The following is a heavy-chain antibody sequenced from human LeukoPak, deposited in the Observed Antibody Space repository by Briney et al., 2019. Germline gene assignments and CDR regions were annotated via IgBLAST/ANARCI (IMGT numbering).Heavy chain of an antibody. D-gene: IGHD6-19*01. J-gene: IGHJ4*02. V-gene: IGHV1-3*01. Sequence: ASVKVSCKASGYTFTSYAMHWVRQAPGQRLEWMGWINAGNGHTKYSQKFQGRVIITRDTSASTAYMELSSLRSEDTAVYYCARDIGSGWGNYFDYWGQGTLVTVSS. CDR1: GYTFTSYA. CDR3: ARDIGSGWGNYFDY. CDR2: INAGNGHT.